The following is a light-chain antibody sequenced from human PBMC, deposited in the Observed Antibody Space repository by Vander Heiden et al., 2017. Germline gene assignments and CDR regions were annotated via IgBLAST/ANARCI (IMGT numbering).Light chain of an antibody. CDR2: GAS. Sequence: EIVLTQSPGTLSLSPGERATLSCRASQSVSSSFLAWYQQKPGQAPRLLIYGASSRATGIPDRFSGSESGTDFTLTISRLEPEDFAVYYCQQEDNSPRTFGQGTKVEIK. CDR1: QSVSSSF. CDR3: QQEDNSPRT. V-gene: IGKV3-20*01. J-gene: IGKJ1*01.